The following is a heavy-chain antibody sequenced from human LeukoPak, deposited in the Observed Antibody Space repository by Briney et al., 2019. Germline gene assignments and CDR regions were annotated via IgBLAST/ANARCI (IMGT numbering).Heavy chain of an antibody. CDR1: GYTLTELS. V-gene: IGHV1-24*01. J-gene: IGHJ4*02. Sequence: ASVKVSCKVSGYTLTELSMHWVRQAPGKGLEWMGGFDPEDGETIYAQKFQGRVTMTEDTSTDTAYMELSSLRSEDTAVYYCATDRVQLGYCSGGSCYFVLWGQGTLVTVSS. CDR3: ATDRVQLGYCSGGSCYFVL. D-gene: IGHD2-15*01. CDR2: FDPEDGET.